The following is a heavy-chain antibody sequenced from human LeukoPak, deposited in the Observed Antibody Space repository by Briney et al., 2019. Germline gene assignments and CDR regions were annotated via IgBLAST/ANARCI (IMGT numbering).Heavy chain of an antibody. Sequence: SETLSLTCTVSGGSISSYYRSWIRQPAGKGLEWIGRIYASGSTNYNPSLKSRVTMSVDTSKNQFSLKLSSVTAADTAVYYCARDYYGSGSYSNWFDPWGQGTLVTFSS. D-gene: IGHD3-10*01. V-gene: IGHV4-4*07. CDR3: ARDYYGSGSYSNWFDP. CDR2: IYASGST. J-gene: IGHJ5*02. CDR1: GGSISSYY.